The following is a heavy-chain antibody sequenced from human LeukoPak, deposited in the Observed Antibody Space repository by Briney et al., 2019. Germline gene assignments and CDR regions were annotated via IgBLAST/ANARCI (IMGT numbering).Heavy chain of an antibody. Sequence: ASVKVSCKASGYTFTGYYMHWVRQAPGHGLEWMGWINPNSGGTNYAQKFQGRDTMTRDTSISTAYMELSRLRSDDTAVYYCARGPRGGSGSYNLDYWGQGTLVTVSS. V-gene: IGHV1-2*02. D-gene: IGHD3-10*01. J-gene: IGHJ4*02. CDR3: ARGPRGGSGSYNLDY. CDR1: GYTFTGYY. CDR2: INPNSGGT.